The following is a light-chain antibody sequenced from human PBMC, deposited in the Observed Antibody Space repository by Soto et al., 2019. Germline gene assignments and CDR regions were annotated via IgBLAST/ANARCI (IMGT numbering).Light chain of an antibody. J-gene: IGLJ1*01. Sequence: QSALTQPASVSGSPGQSITISCTGTGSDIGSYNFVSWYQHHPGKAPKFMIYEVSNRPSGVSDRFSGSKSDNTASLSISGLQAEDEGDYYCYSYTSSSTYVFGTGTKLTAL. V-gene: IGLV2-14*01. CDR3: YSYTSSSTYV. CDR2: EVS. CDR1: GSDIGSYNF.